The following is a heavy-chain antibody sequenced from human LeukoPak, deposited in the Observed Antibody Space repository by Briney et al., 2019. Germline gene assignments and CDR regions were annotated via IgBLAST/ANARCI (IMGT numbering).Heavy chain of an antibody. CDR1: GFTFSSYW. J-gene: IGHJ4*02. Sequence: GSLILSCAASGFTFSSYWMSWVRQAPGKGLEWVANIKQDGSEKYYVDSVKGRFTISRDNAKNSLYLQMNSLRAEDTAVYYCARGGTSYDSSGYYRDYFDYWGQGTLVTVSS. CDR3: ARGGTSYDSSGYYRDYFDY. D-gene: IGHD3-22*01. CDR2: IKQDGSEK. V-gene: IGHV3-7*01.